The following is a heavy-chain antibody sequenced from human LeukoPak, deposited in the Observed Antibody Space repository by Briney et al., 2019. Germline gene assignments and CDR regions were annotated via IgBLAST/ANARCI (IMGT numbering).Heavy chain of an antibody. J-gene: IGHJ4*02. D-gene: IGHD6-19*01. CDR3: AREELRYSSGSSHSYFDY. Sequence: GGSLRLSCAASGFSFSTYNMNWVRQAPGKGLEWVSYISGSSSTIYYADSVKGRFTISRDNAKNSLYLQMDSLRAEDTAVYYCAREELRYSSGSSHSYFDYWGQGTLVTVSS. CDR2: ISGSSSTI. CDR1: GFSFSTYN. V-gene: IGHV3-48*04.